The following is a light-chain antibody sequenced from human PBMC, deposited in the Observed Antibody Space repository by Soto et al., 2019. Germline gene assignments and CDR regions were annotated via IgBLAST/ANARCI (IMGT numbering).Light chain of an antibody. CDR2: KAS. J-gene: IGKJ1*01. V-gene: IGKV1-5*03. CDR1: QSISSW. CDR3: QQYNSYPRT. Sequence: IQMTQSPSTLSASVGDRVTITCRASQSISSWLAWYQQKPGKAPKLLIYKASSLESGVPSRFRGSGSGTEFTLTLSGLQPDDVETYYCQQYNSYPRTFGQGTKVDIK.